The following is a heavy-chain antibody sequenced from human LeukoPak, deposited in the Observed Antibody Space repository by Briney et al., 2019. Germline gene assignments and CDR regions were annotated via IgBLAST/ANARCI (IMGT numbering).Heavy chain of an antibody. Sequence: SQTLSLTSTVSGGSISSGDYYWSWIRQPPGKGLEWIGYIHYSGNTYYNPSLKSRLTISVDASKNQFSLKLRPVSAADTAVYYCTRAAGDGDYWGQGTLVIVSS. J-gene: IGHJ4*02. CDR2: IHYSGNT. D-gene: IGHD3-10*01. CDR1: GGSISSGDYY. V-gene: IGHV4-30-4*08. CDR3: TRAAGDGDY.